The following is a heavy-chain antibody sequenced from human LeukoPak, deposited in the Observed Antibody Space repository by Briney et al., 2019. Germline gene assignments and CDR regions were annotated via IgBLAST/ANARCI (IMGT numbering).Heavy chain of an antibody. CDR1: GGSISSYY. Sequence: PSETLSLTCTVSGGSISSYYWSWIRQPPGKGLGWIGYIYYSGSTNYNPSLKSRVTISVDPSKNQFSLKLSSVTAADTAVYYCARASYYDILTGYYYYYGMDVWGQGTTVTVSS. D-gene: IGHD3-9*01. J-gene: IGHJ6*02. CDR3: ARASYYDILTGYYYYYGMDV. CDR2: IYYSGST. V-gene: IGHV4-59*01.